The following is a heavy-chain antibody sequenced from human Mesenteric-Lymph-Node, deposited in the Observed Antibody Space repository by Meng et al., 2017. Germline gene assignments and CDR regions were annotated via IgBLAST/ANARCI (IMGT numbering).Heavy chain of an antibody. D-gene: IGHD3-10*01. CDR1: GYSISSGYY. Sequence: SETLSLTCAVSGYSISSGYYWGWIRQSPGKGLEWIGSIYHSGSTYYNPSLKSRVTMSVDTSKNHFSLKLSSVTAADTAVYYCARDLKLLWFGELTYYYYGMDVWGQGTTVTVSS. V-gene: IGHV4-38-2*02. CDR3: ARDLKLLWFGELTYYYYGMDV. J-gene: IGHJ6*02. CDR2: IYHSGST.